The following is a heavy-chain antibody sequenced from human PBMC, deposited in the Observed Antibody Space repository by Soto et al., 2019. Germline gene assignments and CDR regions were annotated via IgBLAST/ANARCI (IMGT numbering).Heavy chain of an antibody. CDR1: GCSISSSSYY. V-gene: IGHV4-39*01. Sequence: QLQLQESGPGPVKPSDTLSLTCTVSGCSISSSSYYWAWIRQPPGKGLKWIGSIYYSGSTYYNQSLKFQVTISVDTSKSQCSLRLSSVPAAHTAVYFGARHERAMVRGVIPPCYWGQGTLVTVS. J-gene: IGHJ4*02. CDR3: ARHERAMVRGVIPPCY. CDR2: IYYSGST. D-gene: IGHD3-10*01.